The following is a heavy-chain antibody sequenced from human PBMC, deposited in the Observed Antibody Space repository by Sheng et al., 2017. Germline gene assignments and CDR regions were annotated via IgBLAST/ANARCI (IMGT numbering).Heavy chain of an antibody. CDR3: AGDYYGSGSYYNPYYYYMDV. CDR2: IIPIFGTA. CDR1: GGTFSSYA. D-gene: IGHD3-10*01. V-gene: IGHV1-69*05. J-gene: IGHJ6*03. Sequence: QVQLVQSGAEVKKPGSSVKVSCKASGGTFSSYAISWVRQAPGQGLEWMGGIIPIFGTANYAQKFQGRVTITTDESTSTAYMELSSLRSEDTAVYYCAGDYYGSGSYYNPYYYYMDVWGKGTTVTVSS.